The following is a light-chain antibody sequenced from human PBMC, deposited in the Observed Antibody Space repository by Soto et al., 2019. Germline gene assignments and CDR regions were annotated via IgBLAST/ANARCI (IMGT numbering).Light chain of an antibody. J-gene: IGKJ3*01. CDR1: QDISYY. Sequence: TQLTQSPSSLSASVGDRVTITCRASQDISYYLAWYQQKPGKAPKLLIYAASTLQSGVPSRFSGSGSGTDFTLTISSLQPEDFATYYCQQLNSYHGRFTFGPGTKVDIX. CDR3: QQLNSYHGRFT. CDR2: AAS. V-gene: IGKV1-9*01.